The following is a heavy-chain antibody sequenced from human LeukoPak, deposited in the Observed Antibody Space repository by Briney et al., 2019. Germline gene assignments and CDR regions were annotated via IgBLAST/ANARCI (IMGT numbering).Heavy chain of an antibody. CDR1: GDSISSYY. V-gene: IGHV4-59*08. J-gene: IGHJ5*02. CDR2: IYHTGST. D-gene: IGHD6-13*01. Sequence: KASETLSLTCTVSGDSISSYYWGWIRQPPGKGLEWIGCIYHTGSTNYNPSLKSRVTISVDTSKNQFSLKLSSVTAADTAVYYCARQISGYSSSWYPNWFDPWGLGTLVTVSS. CDR3: ARQISGYSSSWYPNWFDP.